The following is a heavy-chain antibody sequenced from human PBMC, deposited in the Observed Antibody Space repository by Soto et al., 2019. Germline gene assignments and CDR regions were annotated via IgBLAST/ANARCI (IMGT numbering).Heavy chain of an antibody. D-gene: IGHD2-15*01. CDR2: ISSSSSYT. V-gene: IGHV3-11*06. J-gene: IGHJ4*02. CDR1: GFTFSDYY. Sequence: GGSLRLSCAASGFTFSDYYMSWIRQAPGKGLEWVSYISSSSSYTNYADSVKGRFTISRDNAKNSLYLQMNSLRAEDTAVYYSAREAVVTCDYFDYWGQGTLVTVSS. CDR3: AREAVVTCDYFDY.